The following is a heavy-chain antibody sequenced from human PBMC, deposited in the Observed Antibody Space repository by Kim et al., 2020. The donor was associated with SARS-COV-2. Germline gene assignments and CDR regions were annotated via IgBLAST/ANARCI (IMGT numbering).Heavy chain of an antibody. CDR3: AKDQLMVRGVIKFRNYYYYGMDV. CDR2: IWYDGSNK. D-gene: IGHD3-10*01. V-gene: IGHV3-33*06. Sequence: GGSLRLSCAASGFTFSSYGMHWVRQAPGKGLEWVAVIWYDGSNKYYADSVKGRFTISRDNSKNTLYLQMNSLRAEDTAVYYCAKDQLMVRGVIKFRNYYYYGMDVWGQGTTVTVSS. J-gene: IGHJ6*02. CDR1: GFTFSSYG.